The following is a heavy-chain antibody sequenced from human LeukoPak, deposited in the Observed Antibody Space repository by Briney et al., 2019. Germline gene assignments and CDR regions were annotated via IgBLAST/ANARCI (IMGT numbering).Heavy chain of an antibody. D-gene: IGHD3-3*01. CDR1: GFAVSSKY. V-gene: IGHV3-53*04. CDR2: IYSGDTGGLT. CDR3: ARASAAGNIFWSGYPSDAFDI. J-gene: IGHJ3*02. Sequence: GGSLRLSCAASGFAVSSKYMSWVRQAPGKGLEWVSVIYSGDTGGLTYFADSVKGRFTISRHNSENTLYFQMHSLRPEYTAMYYCARASAAGNIFWSGYPSDAFDIWGQGTMVTVSS.